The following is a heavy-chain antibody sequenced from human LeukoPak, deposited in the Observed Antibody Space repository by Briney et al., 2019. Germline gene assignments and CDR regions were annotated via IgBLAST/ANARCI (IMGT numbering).Heavy chain of an antibody. CDR1: GFTFSSYN. J-gene: IGHJ4*02. D-gene: IGHD2-2*01. Sequence: GGSLRLSCAASGFTFSSYNMNWVRQAPGKGLEWVSYITGTSNTMFYADSVKGRFTIFRDNAKSSLYLQMNALRAEDTAVYYCARAHCTTARCYEDYWGQGTLVTVSS. CDR2: ITGTSNTM. V-gene: IGHV3-48*01. CDR3: ARAHCTTARCYEDY.